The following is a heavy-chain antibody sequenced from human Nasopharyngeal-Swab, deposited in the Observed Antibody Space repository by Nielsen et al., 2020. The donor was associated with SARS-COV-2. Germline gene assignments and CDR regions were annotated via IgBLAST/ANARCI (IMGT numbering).Heavy chain of an antibody. CDR2: INPLLGIA. D-gene: IGHD2-2*01. Sequence: SVKVSCKASGGSFSNYAISWVRQAPGQGLEWMGGINPLLGIANYAQKFQDRVTITADKSTSTAYMELSSLRSEDTAVYYCARSGWAYCSGTRCYDAFDIWGQGTMVTVSS. CDR3: ARSGWAYCSGTRCYDAFDI. J-gene: IGHJ3*02. CDR1: GGSFSNYA. V-gene: IGHV1-69*10.